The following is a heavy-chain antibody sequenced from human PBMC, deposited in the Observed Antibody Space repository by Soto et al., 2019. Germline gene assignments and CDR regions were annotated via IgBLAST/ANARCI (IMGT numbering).Heavy chain of an antibody. J-gene: IGHJ6*04. D-gene: IGHD2-21*01. CDR1: GYSFTSYW. CDR3: ASPGEDYYYYGMDV. V-gene: IGHV5-10-1*01. Sequence: PGESLKISCKGSGYSFTSYWISWVRQMPGKGLEWMGRIDPSDSYTNYSQSFQGHVTISADKSISTAYLQWSSLKASDTAMYYCASPGEDYYYYGMDVWGKGTTVTVSS. CDR2: IDPSDSYT.